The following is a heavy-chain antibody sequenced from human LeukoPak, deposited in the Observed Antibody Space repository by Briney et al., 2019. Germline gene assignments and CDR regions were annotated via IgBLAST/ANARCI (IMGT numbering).Heavy chain of an antibody. J-gene: IGHJ3*02. CDR1: GFTFRDYY. V-gene: IGHV3-11*04. Sequence: GGSLRLSCAASGFTFRDYYMSWIRQAPGKGLEGVSYISSSGSTIYYADSVKGRFTISRDNAKNSLYLQMNSLRAEDTAVYYCARMTTVTSDAFDIWGQGTMVTVSS. CDR3: ARMTTVTSDAFDI. CDR2: ISSSGSTI. D-gene: IGHD4-17*01.